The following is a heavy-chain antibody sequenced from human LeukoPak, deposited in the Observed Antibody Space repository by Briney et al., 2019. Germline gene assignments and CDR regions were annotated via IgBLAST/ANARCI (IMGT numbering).Heavy chain of an antibody. D-gene: IGHD3-10*01. Sequence: PSETLSLTRTVSGGSISSYYWSWIRQPPGKGLEWIGCIYYSGSTNYNPSLKSRVTISVDTSKNQFSLKLSSVTAADTAVYYCARGYVTMVRGVATHYGMDVWGQGTTVTVSS. CDR2: IYYSGST. J-gene: IGHJ6*02. CDR1: GGSISSYY. CDR3: ARGYVTMVRGVATHYGMDV. V-gene: IGHV4-59*01.